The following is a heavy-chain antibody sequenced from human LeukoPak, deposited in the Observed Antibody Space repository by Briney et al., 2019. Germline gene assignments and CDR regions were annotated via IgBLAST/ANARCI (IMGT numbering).Heavy chain of an antibody. V-gene: IGHV3-21*06. J-gene: IGHJ6*03. Sequence: GGSLRLSCAASGFTFSSYNMKWVRQAPGKGLEWVSSISSTGSDKKYADSVKGRFTISRDNAKNSLYLQMNSLRAEDTAVYYCVSHPKYYYGPYHYYYMDVWGKGTTVTISS. CDR2: ISSTGSDK. D-gene: IGHD3-10*01. CDR1: GFTFSSYN. CDR3: VSHPKYYYGPYHYYYMDV.